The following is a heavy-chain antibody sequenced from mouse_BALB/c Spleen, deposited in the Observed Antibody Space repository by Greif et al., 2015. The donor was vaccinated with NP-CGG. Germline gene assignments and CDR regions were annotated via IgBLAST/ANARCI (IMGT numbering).Heavy chain of an antibody. CDR2: INSDGSAI. D-gene: IGHD1-1*01. CDR1: GFTFSGFW. J-gene: IGHJ1*01. CDR3: MRYSSSYWYFDV. V-gene: IGHV11-2*02. Sequence: EVQRVESGGGLVQPGGSRGLSCEGSGFTFSGFWMSWVRQTPGKTLEWIGDINSDGSAINYAPSIKDRFTIFRDNDKSTLYLQMSNVRSEDTATYFCMRYSSSYWYFDVWGAGTTVTVSS.